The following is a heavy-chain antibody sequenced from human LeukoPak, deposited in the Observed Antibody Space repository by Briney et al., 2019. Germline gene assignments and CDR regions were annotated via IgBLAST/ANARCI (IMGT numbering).Heavy chain of an antibody. J-gene: IGHJ4*02. CDR1: EYTFTSYY. V-gene: IGHV1-46*01. CDR3: ARGGGGVAGQLSPDY. D-gene: IGHD6-19*01. Sequence: GASVKVSCKASEYTFTSYYMHWVRQAPGQGLEWMGLINPSGGSTSYAQKFQGRVTMTRDTSTYTVYMELSSLRSEDTAVYYCARGGGGVAGQLSPDYWGQGTLVTVSP. CDR2: INPSGGST.